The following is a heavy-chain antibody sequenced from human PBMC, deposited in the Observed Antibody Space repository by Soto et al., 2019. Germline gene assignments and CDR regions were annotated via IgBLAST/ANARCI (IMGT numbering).Heavy chain of an antibody. D-gene: IGHD6-19*01. J-gene: IGHJ4*02. Sequence: GKGLEWVANIKQDGTQTYYVDSVKGRFTVSRDNAKNSLYLQMNSLRGEDTAMYYCARAAYSSGWYAGYWGQGTLVSVSS. V-gene: IGHV3-7*01. CDR3: ARAAYSSGWYAGY. CDR2: IKQDGTQT.